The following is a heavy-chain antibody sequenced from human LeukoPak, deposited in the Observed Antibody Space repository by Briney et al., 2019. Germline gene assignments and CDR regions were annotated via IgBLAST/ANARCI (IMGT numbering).Heavy chain of an antibody. J-gene: IGHJ3*02. CDR2: IRYDGINK. V-gene: IGHV3-30*02. CDR1: GFTFNTYG. D-gene: IGHD6-13*01. CDR3: ATIAAAGTDAFDI. Sequence: GGSLRLSCAASGFTFNTYGMHWVRQAPGKGLEWVSFIRYDGINKYYADSVKGRFTISRDNAKNSLYLQMNSLRAEDTAVYYCATIAAAGTDAFDIWGQGTMVTVSS.